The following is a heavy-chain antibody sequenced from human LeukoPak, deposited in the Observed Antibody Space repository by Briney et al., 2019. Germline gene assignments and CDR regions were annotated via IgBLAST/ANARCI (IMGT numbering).Heavy chain of an antibody. V-gene: IGHV4-30-4*01. CDR2: IYYSGST. CDR3: GRAKALLYYYYGMDV. J-gene: IGHJ6*04. CDR1: GGSISSGDYY. Sequence: PSETLSLTCTVSGGSISSGDYYWSWIRQPPGKGLEWIGYIYYSGSTYYNPSLKSRVTISVDTSKNQFSPKLSSVTAADTAVYYCGRAKALLYYYYGMDVWGKGTTVTVS. D-gene: IGHD2-15*01.